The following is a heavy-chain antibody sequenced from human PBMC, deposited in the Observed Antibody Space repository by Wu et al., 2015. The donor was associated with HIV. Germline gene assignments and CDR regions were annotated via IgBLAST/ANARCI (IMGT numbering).Heavy chain of an antibody. CDR3: ARDHSNTAWDRPCWWFDP. Sequence: QVQLVQSGAEMKKPGASVNISCEASGYAFTSYYIHWVRQAPGQGLEWLGLINPGIGSTYYAEKFQGRVTMTRDTSTNTVNMQLGTLTSEDTAVYYCARDHSNTAWDRPCWWFDPWGEEPSSPSPQ. CDR1: GYAFTSYY. V-gene: IGHV1-46*01. D-gene: IGHD1-26*01. CDR2: INPGIGST. J-gene: IGHJ5*02.